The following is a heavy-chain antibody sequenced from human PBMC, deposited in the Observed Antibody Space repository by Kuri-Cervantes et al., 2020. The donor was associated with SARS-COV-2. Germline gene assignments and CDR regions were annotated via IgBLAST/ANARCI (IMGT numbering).Heavy chain of an antibody. CDR2: IYHSGST. Sequence: GSLRLSCTVSGSSISSGYYWGWIRQPPGKGLEWIGSIYHSGSTYYNPSLKSRVTISVDTSKNQFSLKLSSVTAADTAVYYCARQDPPIVVVGRGWFDPWGQGTLVTVSS. CDR1: GSSISSGYY. J-gene: IGHJ5*02. D-gene: IGHD2-21*01. V-gene: IGHV4-38-2*02. CDR3: ARQDPPIVVVGRGWFDP.